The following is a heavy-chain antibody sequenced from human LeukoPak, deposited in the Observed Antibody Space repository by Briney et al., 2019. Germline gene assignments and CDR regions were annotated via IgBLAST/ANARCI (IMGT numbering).Heavy chain of an antibody. Sequence: GGSLRLSCAASGFTVSSNYMSWVRQAPGKGLEWVSVIYSGGSTYYADSVKGRSTISRDNSKNTLYLQMNSLRAEDTAVYYCARDLLRYFDWLHMAAYWGQGTLVTVSS. CDR2: IYSGGST. CDR3: ARDLLRYFDWLHMAAY. J-gene: IGHJ4*02. V-gene: IGHV3-53*01. CDR1: GFTVSSNY. D-gene: IGHD3-9*01.